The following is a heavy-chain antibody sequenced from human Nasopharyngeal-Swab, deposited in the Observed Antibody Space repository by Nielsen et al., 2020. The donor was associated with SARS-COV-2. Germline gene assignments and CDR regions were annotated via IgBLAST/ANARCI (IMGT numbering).Heavy chain of an antibody. Sequence: GESLKISCAASGFIISDSAIHWVRQASGKGLEWVGRIRSKGNSYATEYAASVEGRFTISRDDSKNTAYLQMNSLMTEDTAVYYCSRCGGSCYTGKDYWGQGTLVTVSS. CDR3: SRCGGSCYTGKDY. D-gene: IGHD2-15*01. V-gene: IGHV3-73*01. J-gene: IGHJ4*02. CDR1: GFIISDSA. CDR2: IRSKGNSYAT.